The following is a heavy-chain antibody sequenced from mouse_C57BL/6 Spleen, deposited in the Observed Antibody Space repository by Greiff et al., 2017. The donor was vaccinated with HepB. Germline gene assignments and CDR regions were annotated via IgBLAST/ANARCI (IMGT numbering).Heavy chain of an antibody. Sequence: EVKLVESGGDLVKPGGSLKLSCAASGFTFSSYGMSWVRQTPDKRLEWVATISSGGSYTYYPDSVKGRFTISRDNAKNTLYLQMSSLKSEDTAMYYCARQTYYDYDADAMDYWGQGTSVTVSS. CDR1: GFTFSSYG. CDR2: ISSGGSYT. D-gene: IGHD2-4*01. CDR3: ARQTYYDYDADAMDY. V-gene: IGHV5-6*01. J-gene: IGHJ4*01.